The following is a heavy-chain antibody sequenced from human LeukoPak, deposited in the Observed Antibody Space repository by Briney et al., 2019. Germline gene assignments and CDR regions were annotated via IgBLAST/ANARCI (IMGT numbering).Heavy chain of an antibody. J-gene: IGHJ5*02. Sequence: GASVKVSCKASGYTFTSYDINWVRQATGQGLEWMGWMNPNSGNTGYAQKFQGRVTMTRNTSISTAYMELSSLRSEDTAVYYCARPYCSSTSCYFWFDPWGQGTLVTVSS. V-gene: IGHV1-8*01. CDR2: MNPNSGNT. CDR1: GYTFTSYD. D-gene: IGHD2-2*01. CDR3: ARPYCSSTSCYFWFDP.